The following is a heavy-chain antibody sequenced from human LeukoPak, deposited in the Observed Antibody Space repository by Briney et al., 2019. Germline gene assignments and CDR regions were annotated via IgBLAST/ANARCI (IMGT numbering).Heavy chain of an antibody. CDR1: GFTFSSYW. CDR2: IKQDGSEK. V-gene: IGHV3-7*01. Sequence: GGSLRLSCAASGFTFSSYWMSWVRQAPGKGLEWVANIKQDGSEKYYVGSVKGRFTISRDNAKNSLYLQMNSLRAEDTAVYYCATNGQWLVRGHDYWGQGTLVTVSS. D-gene: IGHD6-19*01. CDR3: ATNGQWLVRGHDY. J-gene: IGHJ4*02.